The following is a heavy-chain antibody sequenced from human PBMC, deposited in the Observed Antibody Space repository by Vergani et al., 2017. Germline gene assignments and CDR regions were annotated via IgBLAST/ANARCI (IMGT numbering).Heavy chain of an antibody. J-gene: IGHJ4*02. CDR2: ISYDGSNK. CDR1: GFTFSSYG. V-gene: IGHV3-30*03. Sequence: VQLVESGGGSVQPGGSLRLSCAASGFTFSSYGMHWVRQAPGKGLEWVAVISYDGSNKYYADSVKGRFTISRDNSKNTLYLQMNSLRAEDTAVYYCASDNDFWSGYYPAGYWGQGTLVTVSS. D-gene: IGHD3-3*01. CDR3: ASDNDFWSGYYPAGY.